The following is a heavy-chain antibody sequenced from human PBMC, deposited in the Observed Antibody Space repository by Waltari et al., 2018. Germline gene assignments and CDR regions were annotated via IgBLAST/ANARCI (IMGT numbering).Heavy chain of an antibody. CDR3: ARHAFGNSGWHFFDY. D-gene: IGHD6-19*01. J-gene: IGHJ4*02. CDR2: WDPAGTDT. V-gene: IGHV5-10-1*03. Sequence: EVQLVQSGAEIKKPGESLRISCQGSGYIFTNPWITWVRQRPAKGLEWMGRWDPAGTDTRCRRSCEGDVTVSAGKSIGTAYLQWSSLKASDTAIYYCARHAFGNSGWHFFDYWGQGTLVTVSS. CDR1: GYIFTNPW.